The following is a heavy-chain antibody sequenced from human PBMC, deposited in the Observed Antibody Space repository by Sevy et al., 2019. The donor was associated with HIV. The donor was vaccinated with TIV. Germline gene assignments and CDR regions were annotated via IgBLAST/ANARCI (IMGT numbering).Heavy chain of an antibody. J-gene: IGHJ5*01. Sequence: GGSLRLSCVVSGLTFDDYAMNWVRRPPGKGLGWVSGITWNSGGIGYADSVKGRFTISRDNAKKSLYLQMNSLRIEDTAFYYCAGGAAAGRWFDSWGQGTLVTVSS. CDR3: AGGAAAGRWFDS. CDR2: ITWNSGGI. D-gene: IGHD6-13*01. CDR1: GLTFDDYA. V-gene: IGHV3-9*01.